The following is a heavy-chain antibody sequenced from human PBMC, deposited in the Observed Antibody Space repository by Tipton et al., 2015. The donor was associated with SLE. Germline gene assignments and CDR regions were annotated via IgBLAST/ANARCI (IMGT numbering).Heavy chain of an antibody. CDR1: GGSISSGSYY. D-gene: IGHD4-23*01. CDR3: ARLGGNSGYFDL. J-gene: IGHJ2*01. CDR2: IYYSGST. V-gene: IGHV4-39*07. Sequence: TLSLTCTVSGGSISSGSYYWGWIRQPPGKGLEWIGSIYYSGSTYYNPSLKSRVTISVDTSKNQFSLKLSSVTAADTAVYYCARLGGNSGYFDLWGRGTLVTVSS.